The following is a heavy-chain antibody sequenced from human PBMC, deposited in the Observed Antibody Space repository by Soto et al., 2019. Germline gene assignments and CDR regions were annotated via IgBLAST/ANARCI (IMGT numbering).Heavy chain of an antibody. D-gene: IGHD3-3*02. J-gene: IGHJ4*02. CDR1: GDSINSSHW. Sequence: NPSETPSLTCVVSGDSINSSHWWNWVRQPPGKGLEWIGQISHSGNANYNPSLTSRVTISVDKSKNHFSLKLTSVTAADTAVYYCAARHFWSGPWTARRPDYWGQGTLVTVS. CDR2: ISHSGNA. CDR3: AARHFWSGPWTARRPDY. V-gene: IGHV4-4*02.